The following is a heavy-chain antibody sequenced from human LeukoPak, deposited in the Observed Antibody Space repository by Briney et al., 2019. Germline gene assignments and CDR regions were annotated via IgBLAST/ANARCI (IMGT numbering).Heavy chain of an antibody. CDR2: INSDGSST. CDR3: ATGDGDSRYYFDS. J-gene: IGHJ4*02. CDR1: GFSLSRYW. D-gene: IGHD4-17*01. V-gene: IGHV3-74*01. Sequence: PGGSLRLSCTASGFSLSRYWMHWVRQAPGKGLVWVSRINSDGSSTNYADSVKGRFTISRDNAENTLFLEMNSLRAEDTAVYYCATGDGDSRYYFDSWGQGIQVTVSS.